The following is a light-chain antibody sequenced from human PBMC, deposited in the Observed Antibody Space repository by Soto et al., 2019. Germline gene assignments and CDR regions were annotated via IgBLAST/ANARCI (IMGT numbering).Light chain of an antibody. V-gene: IGKV1-5*03. CDR2: KAS. J-gene: IGKJ3*01. Sequence: DIEMTQSPSTLSASVGDRVTITCRATQSLNIWLAWYQQKPGKAPKLLISKASSLESGVPSRFSGSGSGTEFSLTISSLQPDDFATYYCQQYNTHMFTFGPGTKVDIK. CDR1: QSLNIW. CDR3: QQYNTHMFT.